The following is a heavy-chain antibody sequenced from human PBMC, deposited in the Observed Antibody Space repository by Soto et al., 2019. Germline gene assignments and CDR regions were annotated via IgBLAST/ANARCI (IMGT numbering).Heavy chain of an antibody. V-gene: IGHV3-30*18. CDR3: AKLGGSSWSYFDY. J-gene: IGHJ4*02. Sequence: GGSLRLSCAASGFTFSSYGMHWVRQAPGKGLEWVAVISYDGSNKYYADSVKGRFTISRDNSKNTLYLQMNSLRAEDTAVYYCAKLGGSSWSYFDYWGQGTLVTVSS. D-gene: IGHD6-13*01. CDR1: GFTFSSYG. CDR2: ISYDGSNK.